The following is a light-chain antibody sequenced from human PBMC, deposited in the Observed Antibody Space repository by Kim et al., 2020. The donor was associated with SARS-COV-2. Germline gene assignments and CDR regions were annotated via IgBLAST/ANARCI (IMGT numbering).Light chain of an antibody. CDR3: QQYNSYPWT. Sequence: DIPMTQSPSTLSVSVGDRVTITCRASQSISTWLAWYQQKPGKAPKILIYKASSLQSGVPSRFSGSGSGTEFTLTISGLQPDDFATYYCQQYNSYPWTFGQGTKVDIK. V-gene: IGKV1-5*03. CDR2: KAS. CDR1: QSISTW. J-gene: IGKJ1*01.